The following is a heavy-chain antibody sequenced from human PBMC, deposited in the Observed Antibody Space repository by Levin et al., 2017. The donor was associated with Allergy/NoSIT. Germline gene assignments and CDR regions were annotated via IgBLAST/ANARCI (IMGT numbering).Heavy chain of an antibody. D-gene: IGHD1-26*01. V-gene: IGHV1-69*06. Sequence: GGSLRLSCKSSGGTLSSYAVSWVRQAPGQGLEWLGGIILIFGTTKYTQKFQGRVTITADKSTSTAYLELSSLRSDDTAIYYCARTRLGTSGSYWGSYYYSDMDVWGQGTTVTVSS. CDR1: GGTLSSYA. J-gene: IGHJ6*02. CDR2: IILIFGTT. CDR3: ARTRLGTSGSYWGSYYYSDMDV.